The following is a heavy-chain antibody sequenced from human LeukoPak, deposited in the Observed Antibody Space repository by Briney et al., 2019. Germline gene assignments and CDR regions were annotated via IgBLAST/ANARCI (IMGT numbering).Heavy chain of an antibody. CDR1: GGSFSGYY. Sequence: SETLSLTCAVYGGSFSGYYWSWIRQPPGKGLEWTGEINHSGSTNYNPSLKSRVTISVDTSKNQFSLRLSSVTAADTAVYYCARDGYNTPGYWGQGTLVTVSS. J-gene: IGHJ4*02. D-gene: IGHD5-24*01. V-gene: IGHV4-34*01. CDR2: INHSGST. CDR3: ARDGYNTPGY.